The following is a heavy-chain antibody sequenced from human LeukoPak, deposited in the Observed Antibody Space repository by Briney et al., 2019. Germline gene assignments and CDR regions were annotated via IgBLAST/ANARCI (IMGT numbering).Heavy chain of an antibody. J-gene: IGHJ5*02. CDR2: ISTYNGNT. Sequence: ASVKVSCKASGYTFVTYGINWVRQAPGQGPEWIGWISTYNGNTKYALKFQDRVTLTRDTSTTTAYMELKTLTSHDRAVYYCARASFDPWGQGTLVIVSS. CDR3: ARASFDP. D-gene: IGHD3-3*02. V-gene: IGHV1-18*01. CDR1: GYTFVTYG.